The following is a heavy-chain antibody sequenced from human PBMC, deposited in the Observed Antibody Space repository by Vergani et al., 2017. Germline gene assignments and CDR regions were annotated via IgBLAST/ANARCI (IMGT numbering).Heavy chain of an antibody. D-gene: IGHD3-22*01. CDR1: GYTFTSYA. V-gene: IGHV1-3*04. CDR2: INTGNGNT. Sequence: QVQLVQSGAEVQKPGASVKVSCKASGYTFTSYAMHWVRQAPGQRLEWMGWINTGNGNTKYSQKFQGRVTITGDTSASTAYMELSSLRSEDTAVYYCARGLKGLSSGYTTSGYWGQGTLVTVSS. CDR3: ARGLKGLSSGYTTSGY. J-gene: IGHJ4*02.